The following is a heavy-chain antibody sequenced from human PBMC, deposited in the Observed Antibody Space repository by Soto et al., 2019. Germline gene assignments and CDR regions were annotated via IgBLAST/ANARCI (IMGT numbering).Heavy chain of an antibody. CDR3: AREYTGYDFWSGPYGMDV. D-gene: IGHD3-3*01. V-gene: IGHV3-21*01. CDR2: ISSSSSYI. CDR1: GFTFSSYS. Sequence: EVQLVESGGGLVKPGGSLRLSCAASGFTFSSYSMNWVRQAPGKGLEWVSSISSSSSYIYYADSVKGRFTISRDNAKNSLYLQMNSLRADDTAVYYCAREYTGYDFWSGPYGMDVWGQGTTVTVSS. J-gene: IGHJ6*02.